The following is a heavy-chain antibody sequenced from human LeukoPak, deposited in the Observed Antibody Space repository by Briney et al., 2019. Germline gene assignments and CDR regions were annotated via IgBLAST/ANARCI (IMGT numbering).Heavy chain of an antibody. CDR1: GFTFSSYS. CDR2: ISSSSSYI. CDR3: ARDGEIVGATYTFDY. J-gene: IGHJ4*02. V-gene: IGHV3-21*01. Sequence: GGSLRLSCAASGFTFSSYSMNWVRQAPGKGLEWVSSISSSSSYIYYADSVKGRFTISRDNAKNSLYLQMNSLRAEDTAVYYCARDGEIVGATYTFDYWGQGTLVTVSS. D-gene: IGHD1-26*01.